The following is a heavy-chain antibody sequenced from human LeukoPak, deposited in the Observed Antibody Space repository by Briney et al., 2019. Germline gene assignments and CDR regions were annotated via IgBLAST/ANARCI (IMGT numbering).Heavy chain of an antibody. V-gene: IGHV4-30-2*01. CDR3: ARGRQMVTY. CDR1: GGSISSGGYS. CDR2: IYHSGST. J-gene: IGHJ4*02. Sequence: PSETLSLTCAVSGGSISSGGYSWSWIRQPPGKGLEWIGYIYHSGSTYYNPSLKSRVTISVDRSKNQFSLKLSSVTAADTAVYYCARGRQMVTYWGQGTLVTVSS. D-gene: IGHD6-13*01.